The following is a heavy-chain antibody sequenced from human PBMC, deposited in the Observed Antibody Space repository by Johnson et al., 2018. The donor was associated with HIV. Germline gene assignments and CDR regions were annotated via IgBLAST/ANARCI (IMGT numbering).Heavy chain of an antibody. V-gene: IGHV3-74*02. CDR2: INSDGSRT. Sequence: VHLVESGGGLVQPGGSLTLSCAASGFTFSSSWLHWVRHVAGTGLVWVARINSDGSRTYYADSAQGRFTISRDNSKNTLYLQMNSLRAEDTAVYYCAGLGGSHDAFDIWGQGTMVTVSS. CDR1: GFTFSSSW. CDR3: AGLGGSHDAFDI. J-gene: IGHJ3*02. D-gene: IGHD1-26*01.